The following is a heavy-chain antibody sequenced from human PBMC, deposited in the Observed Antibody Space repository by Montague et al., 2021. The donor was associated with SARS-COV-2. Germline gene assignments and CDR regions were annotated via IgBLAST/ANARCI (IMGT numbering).Heavy chain of an antibody. Sequence: SETLSLTCTVSGVSVTDYYWSWIRQPPGKGLEWVGDVLYNKGINFNPSLKSRVAISVDTSKNQFSLRLTSVTAADTALYYCVRHPHYDGLNGPPDFWDQGTLVTVSS. V-gene: IGHV4-59*08. CDR2: VLYNKGI. D-gene: IGHD3-9*01. CDR1: GVSVTDYY. J-gene: IGHJ4*02. CDR3: VRHPHYDGLNGPPDF.